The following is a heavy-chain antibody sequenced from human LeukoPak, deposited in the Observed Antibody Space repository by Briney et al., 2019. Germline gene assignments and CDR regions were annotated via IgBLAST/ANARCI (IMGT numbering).Heavy chain of an antibody. CDR1: GYTFTGYY. V-gene: IGHV1-2*02. J-gene: IGHJ4*02. CDR2: INPNSGGK. CDR3: ARGGYSSSWIDY. D-gene: IGHD6-13*01. Sequence: ASVRVSCKASGYTFTGYYMHWVRQAPGQGLEWMGWINPNSGGKNYAQKFQGRVTMTRDTSISTAYMELSRLRSDDTAVYYCARGGYSSSWIDYWGQGTLVTVSS.